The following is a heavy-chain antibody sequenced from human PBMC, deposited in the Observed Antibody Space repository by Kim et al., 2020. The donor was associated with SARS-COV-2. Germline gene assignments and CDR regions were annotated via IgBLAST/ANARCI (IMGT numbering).Heavy chain of an antibody. J-gene: IGHJ5*02. V-gene: IGHV5-10-1*01. D-gene: IGHD4-17*01. Sequence: PSLQGHVTISADNSISTAYLQWSSLKASDTAMYYCARRSDYGDSNWFDPWGQGTLVTVSS. CDR3: ARRSDYGDSNWFDP.